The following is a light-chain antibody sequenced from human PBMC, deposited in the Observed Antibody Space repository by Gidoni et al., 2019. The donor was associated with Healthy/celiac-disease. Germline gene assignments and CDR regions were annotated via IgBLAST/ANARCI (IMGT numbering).Light chain of an antibody. J-gene: IGLJ2*01. Sequence: QSVLPQPPSASGTPGQRVTISCSGSSSNIGSNYVSWYQQPPGTAPKLLIYRNNQRPSGVPDRFSGSKSGTSASLAISGLRSEDEADYYCAAWDDSLSGLVVFGGGTKLTVL. CDR1: SSNIGSNY. CDR3: AAWDDSLSGLVV. V-gene: IGLV1-47*01. CDR2: RNN.